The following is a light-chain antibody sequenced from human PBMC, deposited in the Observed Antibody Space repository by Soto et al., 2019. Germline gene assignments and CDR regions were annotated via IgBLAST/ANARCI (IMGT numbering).Light chain of an antibody. CDR3: LQDYNYPWT. V-gene: IGKV1-6*01. Sequence: ALQMTQSPSPLSASVGDRVTITCRASQGTRNALGWYQQKPGKAPKLLIYAASSLQGGVPSRFSGSGSGTDFTLTISSLQPEDFATYYCLQDYNYPWTFGQGTKVEIK. J-gene: IGKJ1*01. CDR1: QGTRNA. CDR2: AAS.